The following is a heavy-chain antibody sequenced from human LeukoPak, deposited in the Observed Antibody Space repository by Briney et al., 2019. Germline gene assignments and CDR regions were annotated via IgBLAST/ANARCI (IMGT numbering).Heavy chain of an antibody. CDR2: ISPGGGGT. D-gene: IGHD4-17*01. CDR1: GYTLTTYY. CDR3: ARDIYGDSSGGTDY. Sequence: ASVKVSCKASGYTLTTYYLHWVRQAPGQGLEWVGIISPGGGGTRYAQKFQGRVTMTRDTSTSTIYMDLSSLGPDDTAIYYCARDIYGDSSGGTDYWGQGTQVTVSS. V-gene: IGHV1-46*01. J-gene: IGHJ4*02.